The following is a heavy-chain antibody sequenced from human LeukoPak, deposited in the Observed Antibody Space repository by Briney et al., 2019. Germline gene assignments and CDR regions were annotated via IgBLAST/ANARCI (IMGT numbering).Heavy chain of an antibody. CDR2: INPSGGST. CDR1: GYTFTSYG. J-gene: IGHJ4*02. Sequence: ASVRVSCMASGYTFTSYGISWVRQAPGQGLEWMGIINPSGGSTSYAQKFQGRVTMTRDTSTSTIYMELSSLRYEDTAVYYCARATTTDYYFHYWGQGTLVTVSS. D-gene: IGHD1-26*01. CDR3: ARATTTDYYFHY. V-gene: IGHV1-46*03.